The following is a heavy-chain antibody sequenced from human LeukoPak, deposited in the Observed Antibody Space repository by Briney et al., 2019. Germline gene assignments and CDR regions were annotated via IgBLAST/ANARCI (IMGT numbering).Heavy chain of an antibody. CDR2: ISWDSGNT. V-gene: IGHV3-43D*03. J-gene: IGHJ1*01. Sequence: GGALRLSCAASGFTFNDYAMHWVRQAPGKGLEWVSLISWDSGNTYYADSVKGRFTISRDNSKNSLSLQMNSLRAEDTALYYCAKGPGAAVGKRYIQHWGQGTLVTVSS. CDR1: GFTFNDYA. CDR3: AKGPGAAVGKRYIQH. D-gene: IGHD6-13*01.